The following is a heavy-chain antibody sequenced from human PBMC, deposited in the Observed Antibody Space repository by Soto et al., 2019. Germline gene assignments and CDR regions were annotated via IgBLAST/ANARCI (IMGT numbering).Heavy chain of an antibody. J-gene: IGHJ4*02. V-gene: IGHV3-15*01. CDR3: TTDEGDNGHDGDFDY. CDR2: IKNKGTT. Sequence: EVHLVESGGGLVKPGGSLRLSCAVSGLPFNKAWMSWVGQAPGKGLEWLGRIKNKGTTEYPAPGKDRLSISRDDSRNMVYLQMDGLKTEDTAVYYCTTDEGDNGHDGDFDYWGQGTLVTVSS. CDR1: GLPFNKAW. D-gene: IGHD1-1*01.